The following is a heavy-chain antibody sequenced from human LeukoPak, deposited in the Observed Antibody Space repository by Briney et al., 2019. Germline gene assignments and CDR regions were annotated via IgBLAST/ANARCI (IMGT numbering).Heavy chain of an antibody. CDR2: INHSGST. D-gene: IGHD6-13*01. CDR1: GGSFSGYY. CDR3: ARDRIAADDAFDI. Sequence: ASETLSLTCAVYGGSFSGYYWSWIRQPPRKGLEWIGEINHSGSTNYNPSLKSRVTISVDTSKNQFSLKLSSVTAADTAVYYCARDRIAADDAFDIWGQGTMVTVSS. V-gene: IGHV4-34*01. J-gene: IGHJ3*02.